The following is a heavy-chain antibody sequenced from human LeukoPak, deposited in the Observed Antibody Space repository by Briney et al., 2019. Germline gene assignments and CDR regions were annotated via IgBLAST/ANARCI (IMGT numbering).Heavy chain of an antibody. CDR3: AKVRGGYFFDS. D-gene: IGHD2-15*01. CDR2: ISGSGDSK. J-gene: IGHJ4*02. Sequence: HTGGSLRLSCAASGFTFSSSAISWVRQAPGKGLEWVSGISGSGDSKYYADSVKGRLTISRDNSKNTLYLQMNSLRAEDTAVYYCAKVRGGYFFDSWGQGTLVTVSS. V-gene: IGHV3-23*01. CDR1: GFTFSSSA.